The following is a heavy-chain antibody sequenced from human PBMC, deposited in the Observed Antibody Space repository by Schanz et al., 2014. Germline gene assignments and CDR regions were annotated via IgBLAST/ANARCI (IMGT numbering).Heavy chain of an antibody. V-gene: IGHV1-46*01. J-gene: IGHJ6*03. D-gene: IGHD3-3*01. Sequence: QVHLEQSGPEVKKPGASVKVSCKASGYTFTSYYMHWVRQAPGQGLEWMGIINPSGGSTSYAQKFQGRVTMTRDTSTGTIYMELSSLRSEDTAVFFCASGEARVASSGVVIVPMNVWGKGTTVIVSS. CDR1: GYTFTSYY. CDR2: INPSGGST. CDR3: ASGEARVASSGVVIVPMNV.